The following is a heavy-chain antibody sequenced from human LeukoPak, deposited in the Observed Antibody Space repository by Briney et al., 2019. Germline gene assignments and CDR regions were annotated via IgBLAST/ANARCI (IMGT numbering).Heavy chain of an antibody. CDR1: GFTFSSYA. CDR2: ISGSGGST. D-gene: IGHD4-17*01. J-gene: IGHJ6*03. CDR3: ARVVLGDYGNYYYYMDV. V-gene: IGHV3-23*01. Sequence: GGSLRLSCAASGFTFSSYAMSWVRQAPGKGLEWVSAISGSGGSTYYADSVKGRFTISRDNSKNTLYLQMNSLRAEDTAVYYCARVVLGDYGNYYYYMDVWGKGTTVTVSS.